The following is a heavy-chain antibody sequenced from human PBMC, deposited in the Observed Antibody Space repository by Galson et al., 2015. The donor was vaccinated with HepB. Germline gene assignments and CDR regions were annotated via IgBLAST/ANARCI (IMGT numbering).Heavy chain of an antibody. CDR1: GYTLTELS. J-gene: IGHJ5*02. V-gene: IGHV1-24*01. Sequence: SVKVSCKVSGYTLTELSMHWVRQAPGKGLEWMGGFDPEDGETIYAQKFQGRVTMTEDTSTDTAYMELSSLRPEDTAVYYCATGGAGYNWFDPWGQGTLVTVSS. CDR2: FDPEDGET. CDR3: ATGGAGYNWFDP. D-gene: IGHD3-16*01.